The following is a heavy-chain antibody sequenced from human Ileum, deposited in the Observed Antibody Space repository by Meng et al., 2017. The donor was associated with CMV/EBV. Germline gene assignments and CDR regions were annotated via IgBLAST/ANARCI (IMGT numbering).Heavy chain of an antibody. Sequence: QVQLVASGGGVVKPGGXRRLSCAASGFTSSINYMSWIRQAPGKGPEWVSYISGSSQTNYADSVKGRFTISRDNAKNSLYLQMNSLRVEDTAVYYCARDRGENYDSSGYYDSWGQGTLVTVSS. D-gene: IGHD3-22*01. CDR2: ISGSSQT. J-gene: IGHJ4*02. CDR3: ARDRGENYDSSGYYDS. V-gene: IGHV3-11*06. CDR1: GFTSSINY.